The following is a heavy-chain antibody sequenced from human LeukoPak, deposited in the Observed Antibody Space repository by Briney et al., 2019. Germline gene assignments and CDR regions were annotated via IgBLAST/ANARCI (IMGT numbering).Heavy chain of an antibody. V-gene: IGHV3-23*01. CDR1: GFTFSSYA. D-gene: IGHD3-9*01. J-gene: IGHJ4*02. CDR3: AKFRAVTGYGDY. CDR2: ISGSGGST. Sequence: GGSLRLSCAASGFTFSSYAMNWVRQAPGKGLEWVSAISGSGGSTYYADSVKGRFTISRDNSKNTLYLQMNILRAEDTAVYYCAKFRAVTGYGDYWGQGTLVTVSS.